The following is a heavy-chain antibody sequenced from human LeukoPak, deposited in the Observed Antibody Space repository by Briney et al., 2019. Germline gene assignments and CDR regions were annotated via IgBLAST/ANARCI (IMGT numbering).Heavy chain of an antibody. CDR2: IYPGDSDT. CDR3: ARMIGLGEVSPYFDY. J-gene: IGHJ4*02. D-gene: IGHD3-16*02. CDR1: GYSFTSYW. Sequence: GESLQISCKGSGYSFTSYWIGWVRQMPGKGLEWMGIIYPGDSDTRYSPSFQGQVTISADKSISTAYLQWSSLKASDTAMYYCARMIGLGEVSPYFDYWGQGSLVTVSS. V-gene: IGHV5-51*01.